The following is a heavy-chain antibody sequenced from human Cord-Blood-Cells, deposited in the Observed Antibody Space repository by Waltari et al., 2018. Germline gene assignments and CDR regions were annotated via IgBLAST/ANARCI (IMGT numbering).Heavy chain of an antibody. CDR3: ATLPATEGVDC. CDR2: VDPEDGET. J-gene: IGHJ4*02. Sequence: EVQLVQSGAEVKKPGATVNISCKVSGYTFTDYYMHWVQQAPGKGLEWMGRVDPEDGETIYADEFQGRVTITADTSTDTAYMELSSLRSEDTAVYYCATLPATEGVDCWGQGTLVTVSS. CDR1: GYTFTDYY. D-gene: IGHD5-12*01. V-gene: IGHV1-69-2*01.